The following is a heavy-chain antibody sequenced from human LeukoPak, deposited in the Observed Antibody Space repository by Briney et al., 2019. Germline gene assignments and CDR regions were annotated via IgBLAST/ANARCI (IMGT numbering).Heavy chain of an antibody. CDR2: IYHSRST. CDR1: GGSISSGGYS. D-gene: IGHD2-2*02. CDR3: ARRSCSSTSCYTGSYYMDV. J-gene: IGHJ6*03. Sequence: SETPSLTCAVSGGSISSGGYSWSWIRQPPGKGLEWIGYIYHSRSTYYNPSLKSRVTISVDTSRNQFSLKLSSVTAADTAVYYCARRSCSSTSCYTGSYYMDVWGKGTTVTVSS. V-gene: IGHV4-30-2*03.